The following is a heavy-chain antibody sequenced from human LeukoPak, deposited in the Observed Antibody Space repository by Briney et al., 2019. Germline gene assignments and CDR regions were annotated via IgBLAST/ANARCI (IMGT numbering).Heavy chain of an antibody. J-gene: IGHJ5*02. Sequence: ASVKVSCKASGYTFTAYYIHWLRQAPGQGLEWMGWINPNTGGANYALKFQGRVTMTRDTSISTVYMELRRLRSDDTAVYYCARGLADRYCSGDSCYPGYNWFDPWGQGTQVTVSS. D-gene: IGHD2-15*01. V-gene: IGHV1-2*02. CDR3: ARGLADRYCSGDSCYPGYNWFDP. CDR1: GYTFTAYY. CDR2: INPNTGGA.